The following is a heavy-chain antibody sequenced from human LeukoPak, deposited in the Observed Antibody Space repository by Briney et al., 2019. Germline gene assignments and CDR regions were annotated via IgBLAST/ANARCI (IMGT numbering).Heavy chain of an antibody. V-gene: IGHV3-23*01. CDR2: FSATGGSA. Sequence: GGSLRLSCAASGFTVSSYGMTWVRLAPGKGLEWVSAFSATGGSAQYAESVKGRFTISRDNSKNSLYLQMNSLRDEGTAVYYCAKARIAAAGTGAFDVWGQGTMVTVSS. CDR3: AKARIAAAGTGAFDV. CDR1: GFTVSSYG. D-gene: IGHD6-13*01. J-gene: IGHJ3*01.